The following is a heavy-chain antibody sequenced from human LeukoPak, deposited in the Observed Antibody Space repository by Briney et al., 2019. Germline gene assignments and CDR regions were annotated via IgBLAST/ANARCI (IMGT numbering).Heavy chain of an antibody. D-gene: IGHD2-15*01. CDR3: ARDGPMGGQYYFDY. Sequence: QPGGSLRLSCAASGFTFSSYEMNWVRQAPGKGLEWVSYISSSGSTIYYADSVKGRFTISRDNAKNSLYLQMNSLRAEDTAVYYCARDGPMGGQYYFDYWGQGTLVTVSS. J-gene: IGHJ4*02. V-gene: IGHV3-48*03. CDR2: ISSSGSTI. CDR1: GFTFSSYE.